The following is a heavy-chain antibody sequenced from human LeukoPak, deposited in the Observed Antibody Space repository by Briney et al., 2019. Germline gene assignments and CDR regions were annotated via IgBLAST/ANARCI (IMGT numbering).Heavy chain of an antibody. CDR2: ISWDGGNR. D-gene: IGHD6-13*01. V-gene: IGHV3-43*01. CDR3: AKDYSSSGPFDY. CDR1: GFTFDDYS. J-gene: IGHJ4*02. Sequence: PGGSLRLSRAASGFTFDDYSMHWVRQAPGKGLEWVSLISWDGGNREYADSVKGRFTISRDNSRDSLFLQMNSLTTEDTAFYYCAKDYSSSGPFDYWGQGTLVTVSS.